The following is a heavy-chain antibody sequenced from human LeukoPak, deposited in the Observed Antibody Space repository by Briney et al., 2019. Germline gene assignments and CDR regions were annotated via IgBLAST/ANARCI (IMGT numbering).Heavy chain of an antibody. D-gene: IGHD3-22*01. Sequence: GGSLRLSCVASGFTFSSHGMHWVRQAPGKGLEWVAVTSYDGSTTYYADSVKGRFTISRDNSKNTLYLQMNSLRVEDTAVYYCAKAHARYYFDRSGFPGGMDVWGQGTTVTVSS. CDR3: AKAHARYYFDRSGFPGGMDV. V-gene: IGHV3-30*18. J-gene: IGHJ6*02. CDR2: TSYDGSTT. CDR1: GFTFSSHG.